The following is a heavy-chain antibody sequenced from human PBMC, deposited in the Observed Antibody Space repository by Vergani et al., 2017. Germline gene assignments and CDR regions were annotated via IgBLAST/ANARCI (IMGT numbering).Heavy chain of an antibody. D-gene: IGHD3-10*01. V-gene: IGHV1-46*01. J-gene: IGHJ4*02. CDR2: INPSGGST. CDR3: ARLYGSGTLDAFDY. Sequence: VQLVQSGAEVKKPGASVRVSCKTSGYTFTNYYIHWVRQAPGKGLEWMGIINPSGGSTTYAQQFQGRLTMTRDTSTSTVYMDLSNLRSEDTAVYYCARLYGSGTLDAFDYWGQGTLVTVSS. CDR1: GYTFTNYY.